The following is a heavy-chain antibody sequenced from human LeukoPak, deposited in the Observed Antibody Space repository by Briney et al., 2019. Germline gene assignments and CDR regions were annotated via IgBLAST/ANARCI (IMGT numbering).Heavy chain of an antibody. J-gene: IGHJ4*02. V-gene: IGHV3-23*01. CDR2: ISGSGGST. CDR1: GFTFSSYA. CDR3: ASGRVYGDYVDYFDY. Sequence: GGSLRLSCAASGFTFSSYAMSWVRQAPGKGLEWVSAISGSGGSTYYADSVKGRFTISRDNSKNTLYLQMNSLRAEDTAVYYCASGRVYGDYVDYFDYWGQGTLVTVSS. D-gene: IGHD4-17*01.